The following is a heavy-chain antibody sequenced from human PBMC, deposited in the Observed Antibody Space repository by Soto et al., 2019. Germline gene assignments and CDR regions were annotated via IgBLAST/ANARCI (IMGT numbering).Heavy chain of an antibody. CDR3: ARTGTTTD. Sequence: QVQLVQSGAEVKKPGASVKVSCKASGYTFTSYGISWVRQAPGQGLEWMGWITANNGNTNHAQKLQGRLTMITDTYSGTASVEPRSLRSADAVVYYCARTGTTTDWGQGTLVTVSS. D-gene: IGHD1-7*01. CDR1: GYTFTSYG. CDR2: ITANNGNT. V-gene: IGHV1-18*01. J-gene: IGHJ4*02.